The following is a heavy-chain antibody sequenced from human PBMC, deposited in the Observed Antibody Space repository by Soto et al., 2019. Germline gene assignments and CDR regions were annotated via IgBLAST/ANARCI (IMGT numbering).Heavy chain of an antibody. Sequence: EVQVAESGGGSVQPGRSLRLSCEASGFSFDEYAMHWVRQVPGKGLEWVSSINWNSGNIGYADSVRGRFTISRDNAKNSRYLQMNSLRAEDTAFYYCAKGTKFCSSGVCSVFDYWGQGTLVTVSS. CDR2: INWNSGNI. V-gene: IGHV3-9*01. CDR1: GFSFDEYA. J-gene: IGHJ4*02. CDR3: AKGTKFCSSGVCSVFDY. D-gene: IGHD2-8*01.